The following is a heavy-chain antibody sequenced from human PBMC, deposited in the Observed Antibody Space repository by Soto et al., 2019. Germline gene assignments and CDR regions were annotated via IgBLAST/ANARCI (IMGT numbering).Heavy chain of an antibody. V-gene: IGHV3-23*01. CDR2: ISVSDAFI. CDR1: GFNVGAFA. D-gene: IGHD1-20*01. Sequence: GGSLRLSCAASGFNVGAFAVNWVRQAPGKGLEWVSGISVSDAFIYYADTVRGRFSISRDASENILYLQMNSLRVDDTALYYCTRETVAGITGLDYWGPGTLVTVSS. CDR3: TRETVAGITGLDY. J-gene: IGHJ4*02.